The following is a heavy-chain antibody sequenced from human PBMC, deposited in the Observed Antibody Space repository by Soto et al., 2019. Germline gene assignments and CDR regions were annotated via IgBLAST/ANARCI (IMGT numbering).Heavy chain of an antibody. D-gene: IGHD5-18*01. CDR2: FYWDDDK. V-gene: IGHV2-5*02. CDR1: GFSLSTSGVG. Sequence: QITLKESGPTLVKPTQTLTLTCTFSGFSLSTSGVGVGWIRQPPGKALEWLALFYWDDDKRYSPSLKSRLTITKDASKNLVVLTLTHMNPVDTATYYCAHCGYSYCYSWGQGTLVTVSS. CDR3: AHCGYSYCYS. J-gene: IGHJ4*02.